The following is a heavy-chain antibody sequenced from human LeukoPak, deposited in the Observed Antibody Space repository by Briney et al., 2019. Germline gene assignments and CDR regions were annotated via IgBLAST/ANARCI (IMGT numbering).Heavy chain of an antibody. D-gene: IGHD2-15*01. Sequence: PSETLSLTCPVSGGSISTYYWSWIRQPAGKGLEWIGRIYSSGSTNYNPSLKSRVTISVDTSKNQFSLKLSSVTAADTAVYYCARGQLAAFDYWGQGTLVTVSS. CDR3: ARGQLAAFDY. CDR2: IYSSGST. CDR1: GGSISTYY. V-gene: IGHV4-4*07. J-gene: IGHJ4*02.